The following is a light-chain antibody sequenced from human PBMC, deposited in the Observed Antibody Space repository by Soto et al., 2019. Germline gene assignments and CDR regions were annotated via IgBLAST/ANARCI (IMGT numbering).Light chain of an antibody. V-gene: IGLV2-8*01. J-gene: IGLJ1*01. CDR3: SSYAGNSFYV. CDR2: RLT. Sequence: QSALTQPPSASGSPGQSVTISCTGTSSDVGAYNFVSWYQQHPGKAPKLIIYRLTQRPSGVPARFSASKSGNTASLTVSGIQAEDEADYYCSSYAGNSFYVFGTGTKLTVL. CDR1: SSDVGAYNF.